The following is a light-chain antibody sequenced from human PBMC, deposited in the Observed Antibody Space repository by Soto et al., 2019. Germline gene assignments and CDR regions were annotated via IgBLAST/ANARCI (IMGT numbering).Light chain of an antibody. Sequence: DIQMTQSPSTLSASVGDRVTITCRASQSISSWLAWYQQKPGKAPKLLIYKASSLESGVPSRFSGSGSGTEFTLTSSSLQPDDFALYYCQQRSNWPITFGQGTRLEIK. CDR1: QSISSW. CDR2: KAS. CDR3: QQRSNWPIT. V-gene: IGKV1-5*03. J-gene: IGKJ5*01.